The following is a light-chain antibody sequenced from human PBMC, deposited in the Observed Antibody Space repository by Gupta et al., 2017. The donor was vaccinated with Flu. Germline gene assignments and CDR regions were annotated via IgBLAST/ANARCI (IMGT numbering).Light chain of an antibody. CDR3: CSYGINDV. V-gene: IGLV2-8*01. J-gene: IGLJ1*01. CDR2: EVN. CDR1: SRDIGGNNY. Sequence: QSALTQLPSASGPPGQSAAISCTGTSRDIGGNNYVSWYQQHPGKAPKLMIYEVNKRPAGVPDRCSGSKSGNTASLTVSGLQAEDEDDYYCCSYGINDVFGSGTKVTVL.